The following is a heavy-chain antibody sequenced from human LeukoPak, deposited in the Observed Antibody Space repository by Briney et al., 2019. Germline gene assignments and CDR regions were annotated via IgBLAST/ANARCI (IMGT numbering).Heavy chain of an antibody. CDR1: GGSFSGYY. V-gene: IGHV4-34*01. Sequence: SETLSLTCAVYGGSFSGYYWSWIRQPPGKGLEWIGEINHSGSTNYNPSLKSRVTISVDTSKNQFSLKLSSVTAADTAVYYCARGSEVPAAISYYYMDVWGKGTTVTVSS. CDR2: INHSGST. D-gene: IGHD2-2*01. J-gene: IGHJ6*03. CDR3: ARGSEVPAAISYYYMDV.